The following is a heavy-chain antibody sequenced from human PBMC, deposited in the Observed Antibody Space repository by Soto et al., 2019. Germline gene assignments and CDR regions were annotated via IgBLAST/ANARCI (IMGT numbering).Heavy chain of an antibody. CDR1: GYTLTELS. CDR3: ARDPGYSYGYN. V-gene: IGHV1-24*01. Sequence: ASVKVSCKVSGYTLTELSMHWVRQAPGKGLEWMGGFDPDDGETIYAQKFQGRVTITGDTSASTAYMELSSLRSEDTAVYYCARDPGYSYGYNWGQGTLVTVSS. D-gene: IGHD5-18*01. CDR2: FDPDDGET. J-gene: IGHJ4*02.